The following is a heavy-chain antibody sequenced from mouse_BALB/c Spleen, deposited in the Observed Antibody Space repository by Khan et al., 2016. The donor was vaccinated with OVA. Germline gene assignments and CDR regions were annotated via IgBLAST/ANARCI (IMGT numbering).Heavy chain of an antibody. CDR3: ARVDGGDVDY. CDR1: GYSITSDCA. J-gene: IGHJ2*01. D-gene: IGHD2-3*01. CDR2: ISYSGNT. Sequence: VQLKESGPGLVKPSQSLSLTCTVTGYSITSDCAWNWIRQFPGNKLEWMGYISYSGNTNYNPSLKSRISITRDTSKNQFFLQLNSVTTEDTATYYCARVDGGDVDYWGQGTTLTVSS. V-gene: IGHV3-2*02.